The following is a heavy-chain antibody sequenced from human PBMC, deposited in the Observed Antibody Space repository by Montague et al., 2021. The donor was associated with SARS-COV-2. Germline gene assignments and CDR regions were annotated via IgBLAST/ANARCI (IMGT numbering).Heavy chain of an antibody. CDR2: IWYDGSNK. J-gene: IGHJ6*02. Sequence: SLRLSCAASGFTFSSYGMHWVRQAPGKGLEWVAVIWYDGSNKYYSYSXKGRFTISRDNSKNTLYLQMNSLRAEDTAVYYCARDEDRGYNWNAHGMDVWGQGTTVTVSS. CDR3: ARDEDRGYNWNAHGMDV. V-gene: IGHV3-33*01. CDR1: GFTFSSYG. D-gene: IGHD1-1*01.